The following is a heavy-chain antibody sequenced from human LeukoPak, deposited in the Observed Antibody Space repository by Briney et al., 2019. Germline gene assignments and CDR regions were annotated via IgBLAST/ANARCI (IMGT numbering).Heavy chain of an antibody. CDR2: IYPGDSDT. CDR1: GYSLTSHW. D-gene: IGHD4-17*01. V-gene: IGHV5-51*01. Sequence: GESLKISCKGSGYSLTSHWIGWVRQMPGKGLEWMGIIYPGDSDTRYSPSFQGQVTISADKSISTAYLQWSSLKASDTAMYYCARASTVTTSSRALPYYYYGMDVWGQGTTVTVSS. J-gene: IGHJ6*02. CDR3: ARASTVTTSSRALPYYYYGMDV.